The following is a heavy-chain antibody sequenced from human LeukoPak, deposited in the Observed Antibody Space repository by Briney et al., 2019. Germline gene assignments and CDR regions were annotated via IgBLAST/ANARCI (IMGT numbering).Heavy chain of an antibody. Sequence: SETLSLTCTVSGGSISSSSYYWGWIRQPPGKGLEWIGSIYYSGSTYYNPSLKSRVTISVDTSKNQFSLKLSSVTAADTAVYYCARGPYDFWSGYYTGISYYMDVWGKGTTVTVSS. D-gene: IGHD3-3*01. CDR2: IYYSGST. V-gene: IGHV4-39*01. CDR3: ARGPYDFWSGYYTGISYYMDV. CDR1: GGSISSSSYY. J-gene: IGHJ6*03.